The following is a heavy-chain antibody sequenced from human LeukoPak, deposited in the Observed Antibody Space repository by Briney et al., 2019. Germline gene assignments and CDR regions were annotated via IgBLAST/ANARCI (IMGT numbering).Heavy chain of an antibody. CDR3: ARESPSTGFDY. D-gene: IGHD4-17*01. Sequence: PGGSLRLSCAASRFTFSNYAMSWVRQAPGKGLEWVAVISYDGSNKYYADSVKGRFTISRDNSKNTLYLQMNSLRAEDTAVYYCARESPSTGFDYWGQGTLVTVSS. J-gene: IGHJ4*02. CDR2: ISYDGSNK. CDR1: RFTFSNYA. V-gene: IGHV3-30-3*01.